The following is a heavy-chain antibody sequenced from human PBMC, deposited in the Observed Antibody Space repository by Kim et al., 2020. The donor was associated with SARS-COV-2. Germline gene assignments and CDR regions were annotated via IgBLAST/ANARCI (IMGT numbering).Heavy chain of an antibody. V-gene: IGHV3-30*18. CDR1: GFTFSSYG. CDR3: AKPRGYSYGYFDY. J-gene: IGHJ4*02. Sequence: GGSLRLSCAASGFTFSSYGMHWVRQAPGKGLEWVAVISYDGSNKYYADSVKGRFTISRDNSKNTLYLQMNSLRAEDTAVYYCAKPRGYSYGYFDYWGQGT. CDR2: ISYDGSNK. D-gene: IGHD5-18*01.